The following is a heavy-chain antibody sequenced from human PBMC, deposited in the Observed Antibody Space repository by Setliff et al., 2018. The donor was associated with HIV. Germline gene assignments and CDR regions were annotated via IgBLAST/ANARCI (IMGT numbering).Heavy chain of an antibody. V-gene: IGHV3-30*01. CDR3: ARSVIGYYYYGMDV. Sequence: GGSLRLSCAASGFTFSSYAMHWIRQAPGKGLEWVAVISYDGSNKYYADSVKGRFTISRDNSKNTLYLQMNSLRAEDTAVYYCARSVIGYYYYGMDVWGQGTLVTVSS. CDR1: GFTFSSYA. CDR2: ISYDGSNK. D-gene: IGHD3-10*01. J-gene: IGHJ6*02.